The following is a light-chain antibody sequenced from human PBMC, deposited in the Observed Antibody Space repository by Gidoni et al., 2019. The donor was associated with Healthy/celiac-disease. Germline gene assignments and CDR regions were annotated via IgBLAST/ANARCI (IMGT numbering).Light chain of an antibody. J-gene: IGKJ4*01. V-gene: IGKV3-11*01. CDR1: QSVSSY. CDR2: DAS. Sequence: EIVLTQSPATLSLSQGDRATLSCRASQSVSSYLAWYQQKPGQAPRLLIYDASNRATGIPARFSGSGSGTDLTLTISSLEPEDFAVYYCQQRSNWPPLTFGGGTKVEIK. CDR3: QQRSNWPPLT.